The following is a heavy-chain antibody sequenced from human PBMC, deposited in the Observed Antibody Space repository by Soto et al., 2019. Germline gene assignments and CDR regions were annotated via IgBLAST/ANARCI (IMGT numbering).Heavy chain of an antibody. CDR3: VRYCGTTLCNGVATRTFDY. V-gene: IGHV3-48*03. CDR2: ISTSGSTV. D-gene: IGHD5-12*01. Sequence: GGSLRLSCAASRFTFSAYEMHWCRQAPGKGLEWGSYISTSGSTVYYADSVKGRFTVSRDNTRNSLYLQMDSLRDEDTALYYCVRYCGTTLCNGVATRTFDYWGQGTLVTVSS. CDR1: RFTFSAYE. J-gene: IGHJ4*02.